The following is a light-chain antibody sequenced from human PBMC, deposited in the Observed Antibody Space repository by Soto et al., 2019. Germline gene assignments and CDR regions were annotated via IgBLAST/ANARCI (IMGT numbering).Light chain of an antibody. V-gene: IGLV1-44*01. Sequence: QSGLTQPPSASGTPGQTIIISCSGSSSNVGRNTVNWYQHLPGTAPKVLIYRNSHRPSGVPDRFSGSQSGSSASLAISGLQSEDEADYYCAAWDDTLDAQVFGGGTKLTVL. CDR3: AAWDDTLDAQV. CDR1: SSNVGRNT. CDR2: RNS. J-gene: IGLJ3*02.